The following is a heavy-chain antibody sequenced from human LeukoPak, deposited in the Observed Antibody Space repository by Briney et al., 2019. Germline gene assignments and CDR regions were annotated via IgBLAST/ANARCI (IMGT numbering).Heavy chain of an antibody. CDR2: ISYDGSNK. CDR3: AKQLDG. Sequence: PGGSLRLSCAASGFTFSSYAMHWVRQAPGKGLEWVAVISYDGSNKYYADSVKGRFTISRDNSKNTLYLQMNSLRAEDTAVYYCAKQLDGWGQGTLVTVSS. D-gene: IGHD5-18*01. V-gene: IGHV3-30-3*02. J-gene: IGHJ4*02. CDR1: GFTFSSYA.